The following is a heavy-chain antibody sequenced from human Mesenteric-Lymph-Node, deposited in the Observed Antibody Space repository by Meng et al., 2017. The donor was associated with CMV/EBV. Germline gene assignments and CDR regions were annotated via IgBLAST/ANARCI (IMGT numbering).Heavy chain of an antibody. D-gene: IGHD3-22*01. J-gene: IGHJ4*02. Sequence: SVKVSCKASGYTFTTYGISWVRQAPGQGLEWMGAIIPIFGIANYAQKFQGRVTITADKSTSTAYMELSSLRSEDTAVYYCAIAPYYYDSSGFPFWFDYWGQGTLVTVSS. CDR3: AIAPYYYDSSGFPFWFDY. V-gene: IGHV1-69*10. CDR1: GYTFTTYG. CDR2: IIPIFGIA.